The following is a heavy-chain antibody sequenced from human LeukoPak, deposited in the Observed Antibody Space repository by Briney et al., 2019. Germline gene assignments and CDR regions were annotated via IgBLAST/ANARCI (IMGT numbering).Heavy chain of an antibody. CDR2: IYPGDSDT. Sequence: GESLKISCQGSGYSFTNYWIGWVRQMSGKGLEWMGVIYPGDSDTRYSPSFQGQATISADKSINTAYLHWSSLKASDTAMYYCATSRRSGWYFDFWGQGTLITVSS. CDR1: GYSFTNYW. J-gene: IGHJ4*02. CDR3: ATSRRSGWYFDF. D-gene: IGHD6-19*01. V-gene: IGHV5-51*01.